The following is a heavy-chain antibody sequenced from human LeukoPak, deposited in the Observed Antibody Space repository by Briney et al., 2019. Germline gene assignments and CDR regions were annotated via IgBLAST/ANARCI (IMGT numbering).Heavy chain of an antibody. V-gene: IGHV4-59*01. CDR3: ARVSVGATGALFDY. CDR1: GGSISSYY. J-gene: IGHJ4*02. Sequence: SETLSLTCTVSGGSISSYYWSWIRQPPGKGLEWIGYIYYSGSTNYNPSPKSRVTISVDTSKNQFSLKLSSVTAADTAVYYCARVSVGATGALFDYWGQGTLVTVSS. D-gene: IGHD1-26*01. CDR2: IYYSGST.